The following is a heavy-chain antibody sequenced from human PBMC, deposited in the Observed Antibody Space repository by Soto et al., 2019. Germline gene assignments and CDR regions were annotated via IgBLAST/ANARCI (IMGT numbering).Heavy chain of an antibody. CDR2: ISSSSSTI. D-gene: IGHD2-21*02. CDR3: ARDGTYCGGDCPAPYGMDV. J-gene: IGHJ6*02. CDR1: GFTFSSYS. V-gene: IGHV3-48*02. Sequence: GGSLGLSCAASGFTFSSYSMNWVRQAPGKGLEWVSYISSSSSTIYYADSVKGRFTISRDNAKNSLYLQMNSLRDEDTAVYYCARDGTYCGGDCPAPYGMDVWGQGTTVTVSS.